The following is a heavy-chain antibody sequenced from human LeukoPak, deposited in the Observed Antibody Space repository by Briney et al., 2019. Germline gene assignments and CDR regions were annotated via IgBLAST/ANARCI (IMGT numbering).Heavy chain of an antibody. CDR3: ARRATRLYYYYYMDV. CDR2: INHSGST. V-gene: IGHV4-34*01. Sequence: PSETLSLTCAVYGGSFSGYYWSWIRQPPGKGLEWIGEINHSGSTNYNPSLKSRVTISVDTSKNQFSLKLSSVTAADTAVYYCARRATRLYYYYYMDVWGKGTTVTISS. D-gene: IGHD1-26*01. J-gene: IGHJ6*03. CDR1: GGSFSGYY.